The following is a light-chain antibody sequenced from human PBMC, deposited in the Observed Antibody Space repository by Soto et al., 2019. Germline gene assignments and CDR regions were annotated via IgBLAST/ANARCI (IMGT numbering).Light chain of an antibody. J-gene: IGLJ2*01. CDR3: QSYDSDFVV. CDR1: SGSIANNY. CDR2: ENN. V-gene: IGLV6-57*04. Sequence: NFMLTQPHTRSESPGKTLSISCTRSSGSIANNYVQWYQQRPGSAPTTVIYENNQRLSGVPDRFSGSTDGSSNPASLTFSGLQTEDEADYYSQSYDSDFVVFGGGTKLTVL.